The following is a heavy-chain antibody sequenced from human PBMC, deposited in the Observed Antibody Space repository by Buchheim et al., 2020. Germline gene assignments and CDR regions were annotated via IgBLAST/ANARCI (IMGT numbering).Heavy chain of an antibody. CDR2: ISSSGSTK. CDR1: GFTFSSFE. CDR3: ASLKGRTGTGYGMDV. V-gene: IGHV3-48*03. D-gene: IGHD1-1*01. Sequence: EVQLVESGGGLVLPGGSLRLSCAVAGFTFSSFEMNWVRQAPGKGLEWVSYISSSGSTKYYADSVKGRFTISRDTAANSMYLQMNSLRVEDTAAYYCASLKGRTGTGYGMDVWGQGTT. J-gene: IGHJ6*02.